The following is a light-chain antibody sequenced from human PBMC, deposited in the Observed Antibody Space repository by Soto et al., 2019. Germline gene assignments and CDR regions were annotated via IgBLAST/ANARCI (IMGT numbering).Light chain of an antibody. CDR1: SSDVGGYNA. Sequence: QSALAQPASVSGSPGQTISISCTGTSSDVGGYNAVSWYQHHPGKAPKLIIYEVTHRPAGVSGRFSASKSGNTASLTITGLRAEDEADYYCNSFRVNRLYVFGTGTKVTVL. J-gene: IGLJ1*01. CDR2: EVT. CDR3: NSFRVNRLYV. V-gene: IGLV2-14*01.